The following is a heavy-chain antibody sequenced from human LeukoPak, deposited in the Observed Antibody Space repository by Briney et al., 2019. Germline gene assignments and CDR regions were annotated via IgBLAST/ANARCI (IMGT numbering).Heavy chain of an antibody. CDR3: ARDRSGYENY. V-gene: IGHV3-7*01. J-gene: IGHJ4*02. Sequence: TGGSLRLSCAASGFTFSSYAMHWVRQAPGKGLEWVANIKQDGSEKYYVDTVKGRFTISRDNAKNSLYLQMNSLRAEDTAVYYCARDRSGYENYWGQGTLVTVSS. CDR2: IKQDGSEK. D-gene: IGHD5-12*01. CDR1: GFTFSSYA.